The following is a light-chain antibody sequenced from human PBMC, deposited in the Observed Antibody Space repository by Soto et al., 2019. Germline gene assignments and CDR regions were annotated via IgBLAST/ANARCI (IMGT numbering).Light chain of an antibody. CDR2: GAS. V-gene: IGKV3-20*01. CDR3: QQYSRSLWT. CDR1: QSVSSSF. Sequence: EIVLTQPPGTLSLSPGERATLSCRASQSVSSSFLAWYQQRPGQAPRLLIFGASNRATGIPDRFSGSGFGTDFTLTISRLEPEDFAVYYCQQYSRSLWTFGQGTKVEIK. J-gene: IGKJ1*01.